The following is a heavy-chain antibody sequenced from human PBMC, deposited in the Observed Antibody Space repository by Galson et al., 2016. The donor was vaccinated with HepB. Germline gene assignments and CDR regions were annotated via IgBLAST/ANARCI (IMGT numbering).Heavy chain of an antibody. CDR1: GFTFSSYA. V-gene: IGHV3-23*01. Sequence: SLRLSCAASGFTFSSYAMSWVRQAPGKGLEWVSVISGRGGNTYYANSVEGRFTISRDKSKSTLYLQMNSLRAEDTAVYYCAKMSGGEGADFDLWGQGTLVTVSS. D-gene: IGHD2-21*01. J-gene: IGHJ4*02. CDR2: ISGRGGNT. CDR3: AKMSGGEGADFDL.